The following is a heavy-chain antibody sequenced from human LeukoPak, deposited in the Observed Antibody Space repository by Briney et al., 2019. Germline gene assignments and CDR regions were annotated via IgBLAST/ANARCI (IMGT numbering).Heavy chain of an antibody. V-gene: IGHV4-59*01. CDR2: IYYSGST. Sequence: SETLSLTCTVSGGSISSYYWSWIRQPPGKGLEWIGYIYYSGSTNYNPSLKSRVTISVDTSKNQFSLKLSSVTAADTAVYYCERDEARQDYYDSSGYYYLGAFDIWGQGTMVTVSS. J-gene: IGHJ3*02. CDR1: GGSISSYY. CDR3: ERDEARQDYYDSSGYYYLGAFDI. D-gene: IGHD3-22*01.